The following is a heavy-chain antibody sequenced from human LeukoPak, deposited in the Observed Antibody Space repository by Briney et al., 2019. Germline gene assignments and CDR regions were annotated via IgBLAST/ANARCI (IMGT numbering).Heavy chain of an antibody. J-gene: IGHJ4*02. D-gene: IGHD3-9*01. V-gene: IGHV1-8*01. CDR3: ARGLYDILTGHDPAGDY. CDR2: MNPNSTNT. CDR1: GYTFTSYD. Sequence: RASVKVSCKASGYTFTSYDINWVRQATGQGLEWMGWMNPNSTNTGYAQKFQGRVTMTRNTSISTAYMELSRLRSEDTAVYYCARGLYDILTGHDPAGDYWGQGTLVTVSS.